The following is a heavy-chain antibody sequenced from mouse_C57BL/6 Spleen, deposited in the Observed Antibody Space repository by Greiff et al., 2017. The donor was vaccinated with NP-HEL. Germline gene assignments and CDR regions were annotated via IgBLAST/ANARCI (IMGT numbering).Heavy chain of an antibody. D-gene: IGHD2-2*01. CDR3: ARKGYYGYGGAMDY. CDR2: INPNNGGT. J-gene: IGHJ4*01. CDR1: GYTFTDYY. Sequence: EVQLQQSGPELVKPGASVKISCKASGYTFTDYYMNWVKQSHGKSLEWIGDINPNNGGTSYNQKFKGKATLTVDKSSSTAYMELRSLTSEDSAVYYCARKGYYGYGGAMDYWGQGTSVTVSS. V-gene: IGHV1-26*01.